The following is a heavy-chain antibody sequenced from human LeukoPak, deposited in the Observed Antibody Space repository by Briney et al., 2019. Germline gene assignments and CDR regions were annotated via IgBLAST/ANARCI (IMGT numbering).Heavy chain of an antibody. V-gene: IGHV4-31*03. CDR1: GGSISSGGYY. CDR2: IYYSGTT. CDR3: ARGGYYGSGVDAFDI. Sequence: PSETLSLTCTVSGGSISSGGYYWSWIRQHPGKGLEWIGYIYYSGTTSYNPSLKSRVTISVDTSKNQFSLKLSSVTAADTAVYYCARGGYYGSGVDAFDIWGQGTVVTVSS. D-gene: IGHD3-10*01. J-gene: IGHJ3*02.